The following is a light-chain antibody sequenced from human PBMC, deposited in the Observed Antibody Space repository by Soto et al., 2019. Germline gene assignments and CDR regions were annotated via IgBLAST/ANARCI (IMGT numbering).Light chain of an antibody. CDR2: DAS. Sequence: PGDRATLSCRASQSVSSYLAWYQQKPGQAPRLLIYDASNRATGIPARFSGSGSGTDFTLTISSLEPEDFAVYYCQQRSNWPSFGGGTKVEIK. V-gene: IGKV3-11*01. CDR3: QQRSNWPS. J-gene: IGKJ4*01. CDR1: QSVSSY.